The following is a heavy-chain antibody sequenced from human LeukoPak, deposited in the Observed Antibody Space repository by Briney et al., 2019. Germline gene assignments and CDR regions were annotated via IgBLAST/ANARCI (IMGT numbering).Heavy chain of an antibody. CDR2: INWNGGST. D-gene: IGHD3-10*02. Sequence: PGGSLRLSCAASGFTFDDYGMSWVRQAPGKGLEWVSGINWNGGSTGYADSVKGRFTIARDNAKNSLYLQMNSLRAEDTAVYYCAELGITMIGGVWGKGTTVTISS. V-gene: IGHV3-20*04. CDR3: AELGITMIGGV. J-gene: IGHJ6*04. CDR1: GFTFDDYG.